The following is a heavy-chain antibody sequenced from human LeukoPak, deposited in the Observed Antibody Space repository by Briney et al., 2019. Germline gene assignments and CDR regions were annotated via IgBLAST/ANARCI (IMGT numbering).Heavy chain of an antibody. D-gene: IGHD3-10*01. Sequence: SETLSLTCAVSGGSISSGGYSWSWIRQPPGKGLEWIGYMYHSGSTYYNPSLKSRVIISVDRSKNQFSLKLSSVTAADTAVYYCARVKVWFGEFNWFDPWGQGTLVTVSS. CDR1: GGSISSGGYS. J-gene: IGHJ5*02. V-gene: IGHV4-30-2*01. CDR3: ARVKVWFGEFNWFDP. CDR2: MYHSGST.